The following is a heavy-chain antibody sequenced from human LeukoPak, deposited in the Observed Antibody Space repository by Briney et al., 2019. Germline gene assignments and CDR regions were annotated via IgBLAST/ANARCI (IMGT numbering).Heavy chain of an antibody. CDR3: ARQQASWGYYYYYYMDV. J-gene: IGHJ6*03. D-gene: IGHD3-16*01. CDR2: INPSGGST. V-gene: IGHV1-46*01. CDR1: GYTFTSYY. Sequence: VASVKVSCKASGYTFTSYYMHWVRQAPGQGLEWMGIINPSGGSTSYAQKFQGRVTMTRDTSTSTAYMELRSLRSDDTAVYYCARQQASWGYYYYYYMDVWGKGTTVTVSS.